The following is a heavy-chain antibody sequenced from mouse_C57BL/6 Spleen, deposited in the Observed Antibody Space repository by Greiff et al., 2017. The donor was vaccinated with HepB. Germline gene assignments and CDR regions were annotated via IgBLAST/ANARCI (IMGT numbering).Heavy chain of an antibody. V-gene: IGHV1-81*01. Sequence: QVQLQQSGAELARPGASVKLSCKASGYTFTSYGISWVKQRTGQGLEWIGEIYPRSGNTYYNEKFKGKATLTADKSSSTAYMELRSLTSEDSAVYFCAKTYYYGEGGYYFDYWGQGTTLTVSS. CDR2: IYPRSGNT. CDR3: AKTYYYGEGGYYFDY. CDR1: GYTFTSYG. J-gene: IGHJ2*01. D-gene: IGHD1-1*01.